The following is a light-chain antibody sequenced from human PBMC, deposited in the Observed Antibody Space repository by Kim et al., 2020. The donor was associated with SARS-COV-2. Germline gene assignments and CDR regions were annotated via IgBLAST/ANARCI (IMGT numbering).Light chain of an antibody. J-gene: IGKJ1*01. CDR1: QGIRDS. CDR2: DAS. V-gene: IGKV1-27*01. Sequence: ASVGDRVTITCRASQGIRDSLAWYQQKPGKGPKLLIYDASALQSGVPSRFSGSGSGTDFTLTISSLQPEDVATYYCQKYDRAPRTLGQGTKVDIK. CDR3: QKYDRAPRT.